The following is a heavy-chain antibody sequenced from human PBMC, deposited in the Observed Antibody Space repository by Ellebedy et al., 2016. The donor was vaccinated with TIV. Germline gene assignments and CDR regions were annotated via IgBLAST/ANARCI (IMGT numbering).Heavy chain of an antibody. CDR3: ARHPTLGYGMDV. CDR2: IGIAGDT. Sequence: GGSLRLSCAASGFTFSSYDMHWVRQATGKGLEWVSAIGIAGDTYYPGSVKGRFTISRENAKNSLYLQMNSLRAGDTAVYYCARHPTLGYGMDVWGQGTTVTVSS. D-gene: IGHD3-16*01. J-gene: IGHJ6*02. V-gene: IGHV3-13*01. CDR1: GFTFSSYD.